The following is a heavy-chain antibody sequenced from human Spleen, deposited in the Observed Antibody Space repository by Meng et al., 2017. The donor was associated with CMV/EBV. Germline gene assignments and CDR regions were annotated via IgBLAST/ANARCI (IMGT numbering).Heavy chain of an antibody. J-gene: IGHJ3*02. V-gene: IGHV3-48*04. CDR1: GFTFSSYS. CDR3: ARLGVNDAFDI. CDR2: ISSSGSTI. Sequence: GESLKISCAASGFTFSSYSMNWVRQAPGKGLEWVSYISSSGSTIYYADSVKGRFTISRDNAKNSLYLQMNSLRAEDTAVYYCARLGVNDAFDIWGQGTMVTVSS. D-gene: IGHD7-27*01.